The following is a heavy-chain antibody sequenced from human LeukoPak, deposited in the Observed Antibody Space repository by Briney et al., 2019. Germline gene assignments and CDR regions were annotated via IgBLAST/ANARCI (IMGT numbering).Heavy chain of an antibody. J-gene: IGHJ3*02. CDR2: INPNSGGT. V-gene: IGHV1-2*02. CDR1: GYTFTGYY. CDR3: ASEYKYDSSGANAFDI. D-gene: IGHD3-22*01. Sequence: ASVKVSCKTSGYTFTGYYMHWVRQAPGQGLEWMGWINPNSGGTNYAQKLQGRVTMTRDTSSSTAYMELSSLRSADTAVYYCASEYKYDSSGANAFDIWGQGTMVTVSS.